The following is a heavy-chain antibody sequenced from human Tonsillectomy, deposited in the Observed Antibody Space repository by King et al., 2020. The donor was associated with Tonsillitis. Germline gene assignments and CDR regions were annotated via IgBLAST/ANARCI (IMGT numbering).Heavy chain of an antibody. D-gene: IGHD6-13*01. CDR2: INHSGST. CDR3: AISGYSSSWYLLLGKDQTTNWFDP. Sequence: VQLQQWGAGLLKPSETLSLTCAVYGGSFSGYYWSWIRQPPGKGLEWIGEINHSGSTNYNPSLKSRVNISVDTSKNQFSLMLSSVTAADTAVYYCAISGYSSSWYLLLGKDQTTNWFDPWGQGTLVTVSS. CDR1: GGSFSGYY. J-gene: IGHJ5*02. V-gene: IGHV4-34*01.